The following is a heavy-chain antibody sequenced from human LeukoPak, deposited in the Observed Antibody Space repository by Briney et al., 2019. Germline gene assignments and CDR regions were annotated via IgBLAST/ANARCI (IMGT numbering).Heavy chain of an antibody. J-gene: IGHJ4*02. V-gene: IGHV3-23*01. CDR2: ISANGGAT. D-gene: IGHD4-17*01. Sequence: PGGSLRLSCAASGFTFDDYAMHWVRQAPGKGLEWVSGISANGGATYYADSVKGRFTISRDNSKNTLYLQMNSLKAEDAALYYCAKGNYGEKIDYWGPGTLVTVSS. CDR3: AKGNYGEKIDY. CDR1: GFTFDDYA.